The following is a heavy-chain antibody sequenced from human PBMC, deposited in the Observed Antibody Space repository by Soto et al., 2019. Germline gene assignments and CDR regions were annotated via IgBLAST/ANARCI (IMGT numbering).Heavy chain of an antibody. CDR3: ARVRGCSGGTCYPFDY. D-gene: IGHD2-15*01. V-gene: IGHV5-51*03. CDR2: IYPGDSET. J-gene: IGHJ4*02. CDR1: GYTFSSYW. Sequence: EVQLVQSGAEVKKPGESLRISCKASGYTFSSYWIAWVRQMPGKGLEWMGIIYPGDSETRITPSFQGQVTISADKSINTAYLQWSSLRASDTAIYYCARVRGCSGGTCYPFDYWGQGTLVTVSS.